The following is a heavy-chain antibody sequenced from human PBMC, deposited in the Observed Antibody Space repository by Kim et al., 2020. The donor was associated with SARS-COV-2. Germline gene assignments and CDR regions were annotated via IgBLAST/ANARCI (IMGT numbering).Heavy chain of an antibody. V-gene: IGHV1-69*01. CDR3: ARRSSDDAFDI. J-gene: IGHJ3*02. Sequence: ANYEQKFQGRVTITADESTSTAYMELSSLRSEDTAVYYCARRSSDDAFDIWGQGTMVTVSS. CDR2: A. D-gene: IGHD6-19*01.